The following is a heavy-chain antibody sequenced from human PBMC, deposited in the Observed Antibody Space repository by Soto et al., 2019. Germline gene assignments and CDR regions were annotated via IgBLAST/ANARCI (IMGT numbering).Heavy chain of an antibody. CDR2: IYYSGST. D-gene: IGHD6-13*01. CDR3: ARHGIAAAGDYYYYGMDV. CDR1: GGSISSSIYY. V-gene: IGHV4-39*01. Sequence: PSETLSLTCTVSGGSISSSIYYWGWIRQPPGKRMKRIGSIYYSGSTYYNPSLKSRVTISVDTSKNQFSLKLISVTAADTALYYCARHGIAAAGDYYYYGMDVWGQGTTVTVSS. J-gene: IGHJ6*02.